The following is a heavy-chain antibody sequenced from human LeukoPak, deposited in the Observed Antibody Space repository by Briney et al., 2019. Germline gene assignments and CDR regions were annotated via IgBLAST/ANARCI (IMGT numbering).Heavy chain of an antibody. Sequence: PSETLSLTCAVYGGSFSGYYWSWIRQPPGKGLEWIGEINHSGSTNYNPSLKNRVTISVDTPKNQFSLKLSSVTAADTAVYYCARGRYYDFWSGYSPRSYYFDYWGQGTLVTVSS. CDR3: ARGRYYDFWSGYSPRSYYFDY. CDR2: INHSGST. D-gene: IGHD3-3*01. V-gene: IGHV4-34*01. J-gene: IGHJ4*02. CDR1: GGSFSGYY.